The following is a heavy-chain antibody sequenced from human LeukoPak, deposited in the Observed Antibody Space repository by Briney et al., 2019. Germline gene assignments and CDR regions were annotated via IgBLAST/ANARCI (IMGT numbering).Heavy chain of an antibody. CDR3: ALRIAVAGPL. CDR2: ISYDGTNK. J-gene: IGHJ4*02. CDR1: GFTFSSYA. Sequence: GGSLRLSCGASGFTFSSYAIHWVRQAPGKGLEWVAVISYDGTNKYYADSVKGRFTISRDNSKNTLYLQMNSLRAEDTAVYYCALRIAVAGPLWGQGTLVTVSS. D-gene: IGHD6-19*01. V-gene: IGHV3-30*14.